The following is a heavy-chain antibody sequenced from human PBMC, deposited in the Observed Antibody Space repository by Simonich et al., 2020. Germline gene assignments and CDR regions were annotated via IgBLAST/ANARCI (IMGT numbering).Heavy chain of an antibody. D-gene: IGHD1-26*01. Sequence: QVQLVESGGGVVQPGRSLRLSCAASGFTFSSYAMHWVRQAPDNGVRCVAVRTYEGSNKYYADSVKGRFTISRDNSKNTLYLQMNSLRAEDTAVYYCARDHLDSGSYYFDYWGQGTLVTVSS. V-gene: IGHV3-30*04. J-gene: IGHJ4*02. CDR2: RTYEGSNK. CDR1: GFTFSSYA. CDR3: ARDHLDSGSYYFDY.